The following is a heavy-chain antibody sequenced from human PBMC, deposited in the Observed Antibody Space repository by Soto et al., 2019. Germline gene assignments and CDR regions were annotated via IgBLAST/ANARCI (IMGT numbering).Heavy chain of an antibody. V-gene: IGHV3-30-3*01. Sequence: QVHLVESGGGVVQPGGSLRLSCAASGFTFRIYAMHWVRQAPGKGLECVAVISYDGSNKFYRDSVKGRFTISRDNSKNTLYLQINSLRYEDTAVYYCARGDREDIAVVVGARPGEYGVDVWGQGTTVTVSS. J-gene: IGHJ6*02. CDR3: ARGDREDIAVVVGARPGEYGVDV. D-gene: IGHD2-15*01. CDR1: GFTFRIYA. CDR2: ISYDGSNK.